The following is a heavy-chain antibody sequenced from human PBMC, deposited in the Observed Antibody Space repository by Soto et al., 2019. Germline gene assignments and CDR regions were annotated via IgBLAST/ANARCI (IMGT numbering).Heavy chain of an antibody. CDR3: ARDPSAYDLPAY. J-gene: IGHJ4*02. CDR1: GGSFGSCT. D-gene: IGHD5-12*01. CDR2: IIPILGIA. Sequence: GTSVEVSWEACGGSFGSCTRRWVRQAPGQGLEWMGRIIPILGIANYAQKFQGRVTITADKSTSTAYMELSSLRSEDTAVYYCARDPSAYDLPAYWGQGTLVTVSS. V-gene: IGHV1-69*04.